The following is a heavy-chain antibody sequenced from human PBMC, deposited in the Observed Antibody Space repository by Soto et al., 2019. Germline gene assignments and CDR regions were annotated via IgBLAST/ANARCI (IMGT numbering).Heavy chain of an antibody. CDR3: ARGRYGDY. Sequence: QVHLVQSGAEVKKPGASVKVSCKGSGYTFTTYGITWVRQAPGQGLEWMGRISAHNGNTNYAQKLQGIVTVTRDTHTSTAYMDLMSPRTDDTAVYYCARGRYGDYWGQGAMVTVSS. J-gene: IGHJ4*02. CDR1: GYTFTTYG. CDR2: ISAHNGNT. D-gene: IGHD1-1*01. V-gene: IGHV1-18*01.